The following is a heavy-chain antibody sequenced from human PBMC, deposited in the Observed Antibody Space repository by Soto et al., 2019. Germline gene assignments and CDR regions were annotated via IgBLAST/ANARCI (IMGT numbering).Heavy chain of an antibody. J-gene: IGHJ6*02. CDR3: ARIARDYGSGGSCPPPYYYGMDV. CDR2: ISSSSSYI. V-gene: IGHV3-21*01. Sequence: GGSLRLSCAASGFTFTNYAIHWVRQAPGKGLEWVSCISSSSSYIYYADSVRGRFTISRDNAKNSVYLQMNSLRVEDTAVYYCARIARDYGSGGSCPPPYYYGMDVWGQGTTVTVSS. D-gene: IGHD2-15*01. CDR1: GFTFTNYA.